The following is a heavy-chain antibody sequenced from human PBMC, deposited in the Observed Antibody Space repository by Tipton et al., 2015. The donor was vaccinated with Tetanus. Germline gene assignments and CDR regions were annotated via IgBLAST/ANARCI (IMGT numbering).Heavy chain of an antibody. Sequence: TLSLTCTVSGGSVSSGSYYWSWVRQPPGKGLEFIGYILYGKSTHYNPSLKSRVSMAGDPAKNLFSLRLTSVTAADTAVYYCARQSSREVWLQRQWVMFFYGLDVWGQGTTVTVSS. J-gene: IGHJ6*02. V-gene: IGHV4-61*01. CDR2: ILYGKST. CDR3: ARQSSREVWLQRQWVMFFYGLDV. D-gene: IGHD5-24*01. CDR1: GGSVSSGSYY.